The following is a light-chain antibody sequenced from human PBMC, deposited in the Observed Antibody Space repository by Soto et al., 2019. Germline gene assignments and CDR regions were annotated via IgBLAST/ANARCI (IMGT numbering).Light chain of an antibody. J-gene: IGKJ1*01. CDR2: GAS. V-gene: IGKV1-5*01. CDR1: QGISHW. CDR3: QQYNSYSWT. Sequence: DLQMTQSPSSVSASIGDNVTSXXRASQGISHWVAWYQQKPGKAPNVXIYGASSLESGVPSRFSGSGAGTEFTHTISSLQPDDFATYYCQQYNSYSWTFGQGTKVDI.